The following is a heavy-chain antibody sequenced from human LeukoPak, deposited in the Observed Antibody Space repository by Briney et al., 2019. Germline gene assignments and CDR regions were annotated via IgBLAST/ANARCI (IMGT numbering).Heavy chain of an antibody. J-gene: IGHJ4*02. CDR3: TREVGTGSPDD. V-gene: IGHV1-69*05. D-gene: IGHD1-26*01. CDR2: SIPLLASP. CDR1: GGTFDTYT. Sequence: ASVNVSCKASGGTFDTYTFTWVRQAPGQGLEWLGKSIPLLASPDYAPKFQGRVTITSDESSSTVYMELRSLTFDDTAVYYCTREVGTGSPDDWGQGTLVIVSS.